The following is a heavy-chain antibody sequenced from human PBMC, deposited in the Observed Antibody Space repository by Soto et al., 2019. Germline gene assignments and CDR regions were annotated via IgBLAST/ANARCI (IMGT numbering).Heavy chain of an antibody. CDR2: IIPIFGTA. V-gene: IGHV1-69*12. Sequence: QVQLVQSGAEVKKPGSSVKVSCKASGGTFSSYAISWVRQAPGQGLEWMGGIIPIFGTANYAQKFQGRVTITADEATSTAYMELSGLRSEDTAVYYCAESGSGSLAYFDYWGQGTLVTVSS. CDR3: AESGSGSLAYFDY. D-gene: IGHD3-10*01. J-gene: IGHJ4*02. CDR1: GGTFSSYA.